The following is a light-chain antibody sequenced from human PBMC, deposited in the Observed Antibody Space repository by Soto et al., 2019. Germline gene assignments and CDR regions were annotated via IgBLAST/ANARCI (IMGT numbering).Light chain of an antibody. CDR3: QHYKTFSWT. CDR1: QSINNW. J-gene: IGKJ1*01. CDR2: GDS. V-gene: IGKV1-5*01. Sequence: DIQMTQSPSTLSASLGDRVTITCRASQSINNWLAWYQQKPGKAPKLLIYGDSSLQSGVPSRFSGSGSGTHFTLTISSLQPDDFATYYCQHYKTFSWTFGQGTKVEIK.